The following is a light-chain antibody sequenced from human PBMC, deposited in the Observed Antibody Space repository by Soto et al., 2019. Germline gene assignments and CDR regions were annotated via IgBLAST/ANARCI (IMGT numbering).Light chain of an antibody. J-gene: IGKJ2*01. CDR2: GAS. CDR3: QQYGNSPYT. Sequence: EIVLTQSPGTLSLSPGERATLSCRASQTVSNSFLAWYQQKPGQAPRLLIYGASSRATGIPDRISGSGSGTDFTLTITRLEPEDFAVYYCQQYGNSPYTFGQGTKLDIK. V-gene: IGKV3-20*01. CDR1: QTVSNSF.